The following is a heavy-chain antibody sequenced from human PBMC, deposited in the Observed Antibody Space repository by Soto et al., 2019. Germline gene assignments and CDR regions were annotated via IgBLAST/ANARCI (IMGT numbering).Heavy chain of an antibody. Sequence: PSETLSLTCTVSGGSIRNYYWSWIRQPAGKGLEWIGRVYSTGTTNYNPSLRSRVATSVDTSKNQFSLRLDSVTAADTATYFCARDEYYDSNNWFEHWGLGTLVTVSS. CDR2: VYSTGTT. J-gene: IGHJ5*02. CDR1: GGSIRNYY. CDR3: ARDEYYDSNNWFEH. V-gene: IGHV4-4*07. D-gene: IGHD3-22*01.